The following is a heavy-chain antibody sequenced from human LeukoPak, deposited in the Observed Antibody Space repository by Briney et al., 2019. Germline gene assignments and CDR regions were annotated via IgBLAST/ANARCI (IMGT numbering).Heavy chain of an antibody. D-gene: IGHD3-3*01. CDR3: ASERDVLQFLEWLFDLRPLNYFDY. Sequence: ASETLSLTCTVSGGSISSSSYYWGWIRQPPGKGLEWIGSIYYSGSTYYNPSLKSRVTISVDTSKNQFSLKLSSVTAADTAVYYCASERDVLQFLEWLFDLRPLNYFDYWGQGTLVTVSS. CDR2: IYYSGST. V-gene: IGHV4-39*01. J-gene: IGHJ4*02. CDR1: GGSISSSSYY.